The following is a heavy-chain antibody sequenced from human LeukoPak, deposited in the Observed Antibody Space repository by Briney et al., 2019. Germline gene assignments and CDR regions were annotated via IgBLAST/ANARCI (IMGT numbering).Heavy chain of an antibody. D-gene: IGHD6-19*01. V-gene: IGHV4-61*01. J-gene: IGHJ4*02. CDR2: IYYSGST. CDR3: ARGPYSSGWYFDY. Sequence: PSETLSLTCAVSGGSVSSGSHYWSWIRQPPGKGLEWIGYIYYSGSTNYNPSLKSRVTISVDTSKNQFSLKLSSVTAADTAVYYCARGPYSSGWYFDYWGQGTLVTVSS. CDR1: GGSVSSGSHY.